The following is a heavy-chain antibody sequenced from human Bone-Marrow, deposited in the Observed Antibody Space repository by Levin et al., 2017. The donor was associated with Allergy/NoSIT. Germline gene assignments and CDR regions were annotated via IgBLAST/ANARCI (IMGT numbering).Heavy chain of an antibody. Sequence: GGSLRLSCAASGLIFSNYAMNWVRQAPGKGLEWVSQISGSGSNTHYADSVRGRFTFSRDNSNNTVYLQMNSLRAEDTAVYYCAEYGTSGYHSPFDYWGQGTLVTVSS. J-gene: IGHJ4*02. CDR1: GLIFSNYA. CDR3: AEYGTSGYHSPFDY. V-gene: IGHV3-23*01. D-gene: IGHD3-22*01. CDR2: ISGSGSNT.